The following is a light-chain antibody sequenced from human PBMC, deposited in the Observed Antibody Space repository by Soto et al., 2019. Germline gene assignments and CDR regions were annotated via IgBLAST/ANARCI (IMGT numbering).Light chain of an antibody. CDR3: TSYTTSNTWV. V-gene: IGLV2-14*03. J-gene: IGLJ3*02. Sequence: QSALTQPASVSGSPGQSNTISCTGTSSDVGGYNYVSWYQQHPGKAPKLMIFDVTNRPSGVSNRFSGSKSGNSASLTISGLQTEDEADYYCTSYTTSNTWVFGGGTKLTVL. CDR2: DVT. CDR1: SSDVGGYNY.